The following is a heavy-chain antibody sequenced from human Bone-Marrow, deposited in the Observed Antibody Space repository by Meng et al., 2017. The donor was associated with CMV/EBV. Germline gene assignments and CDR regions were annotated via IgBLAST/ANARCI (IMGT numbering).Heavy chain of an antibody. V-gene: IGHV4-59*01. CDR2: IYYSGST. CDR3: ARRPNIVGAKNFDL. J-gene: IGHJ2*01. Sequence: SETLSLTCTVSGGSISSYYWTWIRQPPGKGLEWIGNIYYSGSTNYNSSLKSRVTISVDTSKNQFSLQLSSVTAADTAVYYCARRPNIVGAKNFDLWGRGTLVTVSS. D-gene: IGHD1-26*01. CDR1: GGSISSYY.